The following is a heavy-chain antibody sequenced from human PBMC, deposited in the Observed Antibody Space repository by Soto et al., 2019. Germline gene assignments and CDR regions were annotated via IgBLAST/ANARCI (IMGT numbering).Heavy chain of an antibody. Sequence: EVQRLESGGGLVQPGGSLRLSCAASGFTFSSYAMSRVRQAPGKGLEWISAVSGSGGSTYYADSVKGRFTISRDNSKDTLYLQMNNLRAEDTAVYYCAKPPDYNWNDYWGQGTLVTVSS. CDR1: GFTFSSYA. CDR3: AKPPDYNWNDY. CDR2: VSGSGGST. J-gene: IGHJ4*02. V-gene: IGHV3-23*01. D-gene: IGHD1-20*01.